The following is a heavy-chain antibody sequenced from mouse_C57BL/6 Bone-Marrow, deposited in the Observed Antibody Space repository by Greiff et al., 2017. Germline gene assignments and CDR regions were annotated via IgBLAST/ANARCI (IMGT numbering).Heavy chain of an antibody. D-gene: IGHD1-3*01. CDR3: TRYKGY. J-gene: IGHJ4*01. V-gene: IGHV1-39*01. Sequence: VQLQQSGPDLVKPGASVKISCKASGYSFTDYNMNWVKQSNGKSLEWIGAINANYGTTSYHLKFKGKATLTVDQSSSTSYMEHNNLASEDSAVYYCTRYKGYWGQGTSVTVSS. CDR1: GYSFTDYN. CDR2: INANYGTT.